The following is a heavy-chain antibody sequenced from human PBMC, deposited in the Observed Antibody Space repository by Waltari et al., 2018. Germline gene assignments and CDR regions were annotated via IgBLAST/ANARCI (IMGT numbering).Heavy chain of an antibody. V-gene: IGHV3-74*01. CDR2: INSDGSST. CDR1: GFTFRPYD. D-gene: IGHD3-10*01. J-gene: IGHJ3*01. CDR3: ARDRGLPDSFDV. Sequence: EVQLVESGGGLVQPAGSLTLSCVASGFTFRPYDLYWVRQAPGKGLVWLSHINSDGSSTNYADSVKGRFTISRDNAKNTLYLQMNSLGAEDTAIYYCARDRGLPDSFDVWGQGTMVTVSS.